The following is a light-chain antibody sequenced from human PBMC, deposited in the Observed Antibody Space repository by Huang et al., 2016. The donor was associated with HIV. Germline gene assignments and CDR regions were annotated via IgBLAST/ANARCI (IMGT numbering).Light chain of an antibody. V-gene: IGKV3-11*01. CDR3: QQRKYWPPIT. CDR2: DAS. CDR1: QSVNSY. Sequence: ETVLTQSPATLSLSPGERATLSCRASQSVNSYLAWYQQKPGQTLRLLIYDASNRATGIPARFSGSGSGTDFTLTISSLEPEDFAVYYCQQRKYWPPITFGQGTRLEIK. J-gene: IGKJ5*01.